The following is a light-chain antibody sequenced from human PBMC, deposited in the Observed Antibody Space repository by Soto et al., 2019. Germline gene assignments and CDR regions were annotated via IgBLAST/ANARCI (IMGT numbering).Light chain of an antibody. CDR1: QSVTSN. Sequence: EIVMTQSPATLSVSPGERASLSCRPSQSVTSNEAWYQQQTRQAPTLLIYGASTRSTAITARFSGSGAGTAFTLTISIRQSEDFEVYDYQQYNNWPRRLTFGGGTKVEIK. J-gene: IGKJ4*01. V-gene: IGKV3-15*01. CDR3: QQYNNWPRRLT. CDR2: GAS.